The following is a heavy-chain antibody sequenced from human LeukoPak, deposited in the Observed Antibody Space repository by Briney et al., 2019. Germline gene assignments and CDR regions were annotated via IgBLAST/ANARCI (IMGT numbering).Heavy chain of an antibody. J-gene: IGHJ4*02. CDR2: INPSGGST. CDR1: GGTFSSYA. Sequence: GASVKVSCKASGGTFSSYAISWVRQAPGQGLEWMGIINPSGGSTSYAQKFQGRVTMTRDTSTSTVYMELSSLRSEDTAVYYCARVSSVGYSYTLDYWGQGTLVTVSS. D-gene: IGHD5-18*01. V-gene: IGHV1-46*01. CDR3: ARVSSVGYSYTLDY.